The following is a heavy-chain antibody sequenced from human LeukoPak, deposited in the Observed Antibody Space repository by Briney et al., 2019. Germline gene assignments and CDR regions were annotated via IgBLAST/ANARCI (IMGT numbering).Heavy chain of an antibody. CDR1: GSTFSSYW. D-gene: IGHD5-18*01. V-gene: IGHV3-7*01. J-gene: IGHJ4*02. CDR3: ARERGIQLWPEDFDY. CDR2: IKQDGSEK. Sequence: GGSLRLSCAASGSTFSSYWMSWVRQAPGKGLEWVANIKQDGSEKYYVDSVKGRFTISRDNAKNSLYLQMNSLRAEDTAVYYCARERGIQLWPEDFDYWGQGTLVTVSS.